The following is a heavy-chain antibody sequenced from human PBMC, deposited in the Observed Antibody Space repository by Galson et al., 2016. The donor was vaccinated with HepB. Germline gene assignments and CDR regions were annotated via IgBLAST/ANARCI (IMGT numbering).Heavy chain of an antibody. V-gene: IGHV1-18*01. CDR2: ISVNNGNT. Sequence: SVKVSCKASGYTFMTYGISWVRQAPGQGLEWMGRISVNNGNTNYAQKFQGRVFMPTDTATSTAYLEVRGLRSDDTAVYYCARAYDNYGDEYFYGLDVWGQGTTVTVSS. CDR3: ARAYDNYGDEYFYGLDV. J-gene: IGHJ6*02. CDR1: GYTFMTYG. D-gene: IGHD4-17*01.